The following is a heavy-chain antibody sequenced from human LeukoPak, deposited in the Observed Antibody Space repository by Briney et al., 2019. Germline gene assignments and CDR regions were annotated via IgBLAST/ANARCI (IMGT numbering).Heavy chain of an antibody. J-gene: IGHJ4*02. CDR3: AKDHQRASSGYSYGGFDY. V-gene: IGHV3-30*19. CDR2: ISYDGSNK. D-gene: IGHD5-18*01. Sequence: PGGSLRLSCAASGFTFSSYGMHWVRQAPGKGLEWVAVISYDGSNKYYADSVKGRFTISRDNSKNTLYLQMNSLRAEDTAVYYCAKDHQRASSGYSYGGFDYWGQGTLVTVSS. CDR1: GFTFSSYG.